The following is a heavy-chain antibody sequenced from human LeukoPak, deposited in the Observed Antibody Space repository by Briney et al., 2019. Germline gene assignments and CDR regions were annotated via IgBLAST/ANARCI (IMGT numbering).Heavy chain of an antibody. CDR2: ISAYNGNT. Sequence: GASVKVSCKASGYTFTSYGISWVRQAPGQGLEWMGWISAYNGNTNYAQKFQGRVTITADESTSTAYMELSSLRSEDTAVYYCAREISGGIYDSSGYYFDYWGQGTLVTVSS. V-gene: IGHV1-18*01. D-gene: IGHD3-22*01. J-gene: IGHJ4*02. CDR1: GYTFTSYG. CDR3: AREISGGIYDSSGYYFDY.